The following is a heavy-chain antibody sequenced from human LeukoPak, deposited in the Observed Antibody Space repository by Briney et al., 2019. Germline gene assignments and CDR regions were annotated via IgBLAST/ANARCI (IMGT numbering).Heavy chain of an antibody. V-gene: IGHV1-3*03. CDR2: INAGNGNT. CDR3: ARDYYDSSGYYYYNWFDP. D-gene: IGHD3-22*01. J-gene: IGHJ5*02. CDR1: GYTFTSYY. Sequence: ASVKVSCKASGYTFTSYYMHWVRQAPGQGLEWMGWINAGNGNTKYSQEFQGRVTITRDTSASTAYMELSSLRSEDMAVYYCARDYYDSSGYYYYNWFDPWGQGTLVTVSS.